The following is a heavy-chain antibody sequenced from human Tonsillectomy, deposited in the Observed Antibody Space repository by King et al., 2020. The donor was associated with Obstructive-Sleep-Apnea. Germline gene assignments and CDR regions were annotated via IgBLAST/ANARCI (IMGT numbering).Heavy chain of an antibody. CDR2: IIGSGGSP. J-gene: IGHJ4*02. CDR1: GFPFSMVA. CDR3: AKDYYDSSGYSPFDY. Sequence: VQLVESGGGLVQPGGSLRLSCAASGFPFSMVALSWVPPAPWKGLEWVSPIIGSGGSPFYAASVNGRLTISSDNSKNTLYLQMNSLRAEETAVYYCAKDYYDSSGYSPFDYWGQGTLVTVSS. V-gene: IGHV3-23*04. D-gene: IGHD3-22*01.